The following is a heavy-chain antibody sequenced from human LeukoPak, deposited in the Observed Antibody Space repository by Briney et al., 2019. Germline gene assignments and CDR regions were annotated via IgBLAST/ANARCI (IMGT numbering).Heavy chain of an antibody. CDR1: GCSNSNHY. CDR2: IYYSVRT. D-gene: IGHD3-16*01. V-gene: IGHV4-59*11. CDR3: VRNQEGDAWRAYMAG. J-gene: IGHJ6*03. Sequence: PSETLYPPVLCSGCSNSNHYWGCIGQHQGKGLEWIGYIYYSVRTNYNPSLKSRVTISVDASKNQFSLTLSSVTAEDTAVYYCVRNQEGDAWRAYMAGWCKGSTVRVSS.